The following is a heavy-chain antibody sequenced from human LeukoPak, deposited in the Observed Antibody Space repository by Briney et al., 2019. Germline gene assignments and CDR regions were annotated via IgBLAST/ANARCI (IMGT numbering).Heavy chain of an antibody. Sequence: ASVKVSCKASGYTFTSYGISWVRQAPGQGLEWMGIINPSGGRTSYAQKFQGRVTMTRDMSTSTVYMELSSLRSEDTAVYYCARQTYYYDSSGYLDWGQGTLVTVSS. J-gene: IGHJ4*02. V-gene: IGHV1-46*01. D-gene: IGHD3-22*01. CDR1: GYTFTSYG. CDR3: ARQTYYYDSSGYLD. CDR2: INPSGGRT.